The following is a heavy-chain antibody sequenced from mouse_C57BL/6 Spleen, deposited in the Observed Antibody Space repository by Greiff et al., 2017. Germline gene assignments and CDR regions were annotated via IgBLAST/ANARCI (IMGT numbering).Heavy chain of an antibody. J-gene: IGHJ1*03. CDR3: ARGSNYEGYFDV. V-gene: IGHV5-16*01. CDR2: INYDGSST. Sequence: EVKLMESEGGLVQPGSSMKLSCTASGFTFSDYYMAWVRQVPEKGLEWVANINYDGSSTYYLDSLKSRFIISRDNAKNILYLQMSSLKSEDTATYYCARGSNYEGYFDVWGTGTTVTVSS. CDR1: GFTFSDYY. D-gene: IGHD2-5*01.